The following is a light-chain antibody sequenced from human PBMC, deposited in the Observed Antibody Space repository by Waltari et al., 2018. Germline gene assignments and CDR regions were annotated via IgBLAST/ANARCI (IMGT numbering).Light chain of an antibody. Sequence: EIVLTQSPATLSLSPGERATLSCRASQSVSSYLACYQQKPGQAPRLLINDASNRATGIPARFSGSGSATDFTFSISSLEPEDFAVYYCQQRSNWPRGTFGQGTKVEIK. V-gene: IGKV3-11*01. J-gene: IGKJ1*01. CDR1: QSVSSY. CDR3: QQRSNWPRGT. CDR2: DAS.